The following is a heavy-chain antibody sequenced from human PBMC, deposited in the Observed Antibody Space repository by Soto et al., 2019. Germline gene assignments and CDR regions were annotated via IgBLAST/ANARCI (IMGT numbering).Heavy chain of an antibody. V-gene: IGHV1-69*08. J-gene: IGHJ4*02. Sequence: QVHLVQSGAEVKKPGSSVKVSCKTSGGTISTYVINWVRQAPGQGLEWMGRIIPALGAADYAQKFQDRLTITADKSTSTAYMELSSLRSDDTAVYYCARGVQQLVSFDYWVQGTLVAVSS. D-gene: IGHD6-6*01. CDR1: GGTISTYV. CDR2: IIPALGAA. CDR3: ARGVQQLVSFDY.